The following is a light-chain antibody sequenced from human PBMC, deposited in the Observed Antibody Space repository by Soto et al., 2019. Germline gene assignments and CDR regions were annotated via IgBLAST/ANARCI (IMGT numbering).Light chain of an antibody. CDR2: DAS. J-gene: IGKJ5*01. Sequence: EIVLTQSPATLSLSPGERATLSCRASQSVSSYLAWYQQKPGQAPRLLIYDASNRATGIPAGFSGSGSGTGFTLTISSLEAEDFAVYYCQQRSNWPPITFGQGTRLEIK. CDR1: QSVSSY. CDR3: QQRSNWPPIT. V-gene: IGKV3-11*01.